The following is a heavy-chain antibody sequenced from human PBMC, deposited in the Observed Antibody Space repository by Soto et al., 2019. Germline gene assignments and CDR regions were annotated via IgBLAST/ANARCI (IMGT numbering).Heavy chain of an antibody. J-gene: IGHJ5*02. CDR3: ARERWAYGSGSLTGFDP. CDR2: ISAYNGNT. Sequence: ASVKVSCKASGYTFTSYGISWVRQAPGQGLEWMGWISAYNGNTNYAQKLQGRVTMTTDTSTSTAYMELRSLRSDDTAVYYCARERWAYGSGSLTGFDPWGKETRVTVS. D-gene: IGHD3-10*01. CDR1: GYTFTSYG. V-gene: IGHV1-18*01.